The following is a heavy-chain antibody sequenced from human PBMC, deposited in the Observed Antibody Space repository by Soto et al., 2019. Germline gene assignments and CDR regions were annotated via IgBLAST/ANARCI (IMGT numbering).Heavy chain of an antibody. D-gene: IGHD3-9*01. V-gene: IGHV4-31*03. CDR3: ATYNILTGYHPFDS. CDR2: IFYSGST. Sequence: SETLSLTCTVSGGSISSGGYYWSWIRQHPGKGLEWIGYIFYSGSTYYNPSLKSRVTISVDTSKNQFSLKLSSVTAADTAVYYWATYNILTGYHPFDSGGQGILVTVSS. CDR1: GGSISSGGYY. J-gene: IGHJ4*02.